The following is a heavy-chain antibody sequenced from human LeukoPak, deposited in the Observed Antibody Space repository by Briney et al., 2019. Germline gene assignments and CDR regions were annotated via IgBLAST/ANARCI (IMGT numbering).Heavy chain of an antibody. V-gene: IGHV5-51*01. D-gene: IGHD1-26*01. CDR2: IYPGDSDT. Sequence: GGSLRLSCAASGFTFSSYWMTWVRQAPGKGLEWMGIIYPGDSDTRYSPSFQGQVTISADKSISTAYLQWSSLKASDTAMYYCARRNKWEPSDYWGQGTLVTVSS. CDR1: GFTFSSYW. CDR3: ARRNKWEPSDY. J-gene: IGHJ4*02.